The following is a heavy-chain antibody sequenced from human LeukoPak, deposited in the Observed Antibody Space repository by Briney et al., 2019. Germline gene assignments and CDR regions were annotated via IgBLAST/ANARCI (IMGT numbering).Heavy chain of an antibody. D-gene: IGHD3-22*01. CDR2: TSGSGGST. CDR3: AKVKYYYDSSGHYSRYFDY. CDR1: GFTFSSYA. V-gene: IGHV3-23*01. J-gene: IGHJ4*02. Sequence: GGSLRLSCAASGFTFSSYAMSWVRQAPGKGLEWVSATSGSGGSTYYADSVKGRFTISRDSSENTLYLQMNSLRAEDTAVYYCAKVKYYYDSSGHYSRYFDYWGQGTLVTVSS.